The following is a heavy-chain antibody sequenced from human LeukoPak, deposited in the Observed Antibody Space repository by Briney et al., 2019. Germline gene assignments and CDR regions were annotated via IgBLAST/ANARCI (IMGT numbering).Heavy chain of an antibody. Sequence: GGSLRLSCAASGFTFSSYAMSWVRQAPGKGLEWVSAISGSGGSTYYADSVKGRFTISRDNAKNSLYLQMNSLRAEDTAVYYCARDRVVGATSDAFDIWGQGTMVTVSS. CDR1: GFTFSSYA. J-gene: IGHJ3*02. CDR3: ARDRVVGATSDAFDI. D-gene: IGHD1-26*01. V-gene: IGHV3-23*01. CDR2: ISGSGGST.